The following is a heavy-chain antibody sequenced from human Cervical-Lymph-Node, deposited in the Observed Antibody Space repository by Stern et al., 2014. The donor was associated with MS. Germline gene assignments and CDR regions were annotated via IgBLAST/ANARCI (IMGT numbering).Heavy chain of an antibody. D-gene: IGHD2-2*01. CDR3: ARSIGPAAISY. CDR1: GFTFSDHY. CDR2: ISRSGSSK. J-gene: IGHJ4*02. V-gene: IGHV3-11*01. Sequence: QVQLVPSGGGLVKPGGSLRLSCAASGFTFSDHYMNWIRQAPGKGLEWVSCISRSGSSKSYADSVKGRFTVSRDNAKNSLFLQMNSLRAEDTALYYCARSIGPAAISYWGQGSLLTVSS.